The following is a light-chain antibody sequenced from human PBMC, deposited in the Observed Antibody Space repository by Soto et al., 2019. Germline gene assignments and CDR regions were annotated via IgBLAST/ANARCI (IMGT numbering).Light chain of an antibody. V-gene: IGLV1-44*01. CDR1: SSNIGSNT. CDR2: SHN. Sequence: QSVLTQPPSASGTPGQRVTISCSGSSSNIGSNTVNWYQQLPGTAPKLLIYSHNQRPSGVPDRFSGSKSGTSASLAISGVQSEDEADYYCAAWDDSLTGDVFGPGTKVTVL. CDR3: AAWDDSLTGDV. J-gene: IGLJ1*01.